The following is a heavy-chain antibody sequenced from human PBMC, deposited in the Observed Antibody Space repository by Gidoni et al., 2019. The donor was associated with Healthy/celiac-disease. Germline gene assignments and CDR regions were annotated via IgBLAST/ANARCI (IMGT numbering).Heavy chain of an antibody. CDR1: GFTFSSYS. Sequence: EVQLVESGGGLVKPGGSLRLSCAASGFTFSSYSMNWVRQAPGKGLEWVSSISSSSSYIYYADSVKGRFTISRDNAKNSLYLQMNSLRAEDTAVYYCARDRSSSWEGGDYWGQGTLVTVSS. D-gene: IGHD6-13*01. J-gene: IGHJ4*02. CDR3: ARDRSSSWEGGDY. CDR2: ISSSSSYI. V-gene: IGHV3-21*01.